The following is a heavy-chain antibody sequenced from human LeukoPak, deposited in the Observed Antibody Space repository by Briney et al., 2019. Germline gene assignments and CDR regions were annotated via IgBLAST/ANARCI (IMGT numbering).Heavy chain of an antibody. CDR2: IYSGDST. Sequence: GGSLRLSCAASGFTVSSNYMSWVRQASGKGLEWVSIIYSGDSTYYADSVKGQFTISRDNSKNTLYLQMNSLRAEDTAVYYCARDGPYGDYANSWGQGTLVTVSS. CDR3: ARDGPYGDYANS. J-gene: IGHJ5*02. V-gene: IGHV3-53*01. D-gene: IGHD4-17*01. CDR1: GFTVSSNY.